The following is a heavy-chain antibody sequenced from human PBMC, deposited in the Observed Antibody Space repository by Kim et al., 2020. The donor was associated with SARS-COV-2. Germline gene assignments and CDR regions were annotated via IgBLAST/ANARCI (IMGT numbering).Heavy chain of an antibody. J-gene: IGHJ4*02. CDR2: ISYDGSNK. V-gene: IGHV3-30*18. D-gene: IGHD4-17*01. CDR1: GFTFSSYG. Sequence: GGSLRLSCAASGFTFSSYGMHWVRQAPGKGLEWVAVISYDGSNKYYADSVKGRFTISRDNSKNTLYLQMNSLRAEDTAVYYCAKDGDYGDFPYYFDYWGQGTLVTVSS. CDR3: AKDGDYGDFPYYFDY.